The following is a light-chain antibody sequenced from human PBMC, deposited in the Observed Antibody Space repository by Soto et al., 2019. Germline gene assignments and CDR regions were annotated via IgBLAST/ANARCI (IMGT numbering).Light chain of an antibody. CDR3: QQYKNWLALT. CDR1: QRMSSN. V-gene: IGKV3-15*01. CDR2: GAS. Sequence: EIVMTQSPATLSVSPGERATLSCRASQRMSSNLAWYQQKPGQAPRLLIYGASTRATGIPARFSGSGSGTEFTLTISSLQSEDSAVYYFQQYKNWLALTFGGGTKVEIK. J-gene: IGKJ4*01.